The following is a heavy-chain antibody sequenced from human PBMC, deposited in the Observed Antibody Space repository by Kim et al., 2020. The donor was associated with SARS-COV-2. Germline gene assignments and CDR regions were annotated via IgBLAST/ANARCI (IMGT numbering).Heavy chain of an antibody. V-gene: IGHV3-30*04. CDR1: GFTFSSYA. Sequence: GGSLRLSCAASGFTFSSYAMHWVRQAPGKGLEWVAVISYDGSNKYYADSVKGRFTISRDNSKNTLYLQMNSLRAEDTAVYYCARVFRPAAGTILVDALLYWGQGTLVTVSS. D-gene: IGHD6-13*01. CDR3: ARVFRPAAGTILVDALLY. J-gene: IGHJ4*02. CDR2: ISYDGSNK.